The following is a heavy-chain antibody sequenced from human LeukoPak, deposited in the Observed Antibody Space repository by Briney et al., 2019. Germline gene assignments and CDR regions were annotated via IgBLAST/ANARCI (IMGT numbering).Heavy chain of an antibody. CDR1: GLTFSTYA. Sequence: GGSLRLSCAASGLTFSTYAMRWIRQAPGKGLEWVSSIGGGGTTSYADSVRGRFTISRDLSKITVYLQMNSLRAEDTAVYYCAQDRGARYPFGMDVWGQGTTVTVSS. V-gene: IGHV3-23*01. D-gene: IGHD2-2*01. CDR2: IGGGGTT. CDR3: AQDRGARYPFGMDV. J-gene: IGHJ6*02.